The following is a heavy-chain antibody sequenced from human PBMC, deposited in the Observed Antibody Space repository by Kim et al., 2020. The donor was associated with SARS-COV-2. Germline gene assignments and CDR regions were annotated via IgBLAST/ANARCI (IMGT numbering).Heavy chain of an antibody. J-gene: IGHJ3*02. V-gene: IGHV3-21*01. CDR1: GFTFSSYG. CDR3: ARNYVPIVSTGPVYALDI. Sequence: GGSLRLSCAASGFTFSSYGMNWVRQAPGKGLEWVAAISSGSSNIYYADSVKGRFTISRDNAKNSLYLQMNSLRAEDTAVYYCARNYVPIVSTGPVYALDIWGQGTTVTVSS. D-gene: IGHD5-12*01. CDR2: ISSGSSNI.